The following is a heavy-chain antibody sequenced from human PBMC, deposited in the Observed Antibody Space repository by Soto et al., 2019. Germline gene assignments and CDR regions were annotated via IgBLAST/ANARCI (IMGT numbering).Heavy chain of an antibody. D-gene: IGHD1-26*01. CDR2: ISYDGSNK. CDR1: GFTFSSYA. Sequence: QVQLVESGGGVVQPGRSLRLSCAASGFTFSSYAMHWVRQAPGKGLEWVAVISYDGSNKYYADSVKGRFTISRDNSKNTLYLQMKSLRAEDTAVYYCARDVESGSSEYYYYYYGMDVWGQGTTVTVSS. CDR3: ARDVESGSSEYYYYYYGMDV. V-gene: IGHV3-30-3*01. J-gene: IGHJ6*02.